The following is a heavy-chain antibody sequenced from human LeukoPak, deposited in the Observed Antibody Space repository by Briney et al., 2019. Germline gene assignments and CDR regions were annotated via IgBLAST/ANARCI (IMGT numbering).Heavy chain of an antibody. D-gene: IGHD4-23*01. J-gene: IGHJ4*02. V-gene: IGHV1-2*04. CDR2: INPNSGGT. CDR1: GYTFTDYY. CDR3: ARDSGSTVVTLELDY. Sequence: ASVKVSCRASGYTFTDYYMHWVRQAPGQGLEWMGWINPNSGGTNYAQKFQGWVTMTRDTSISTAYMELSRLRSDDTAVYYCARDSGSTVVTLELDYWGQGTLVTVSS.